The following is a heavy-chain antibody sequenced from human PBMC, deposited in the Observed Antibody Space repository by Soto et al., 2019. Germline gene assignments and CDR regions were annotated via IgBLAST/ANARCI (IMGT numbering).Heavy chain of an antibody. J-gene: IGHJ4*02. V-gene: IGHV3-23*01. D-gene: IGHD7-27*01. CDR1: GFTFSTYD. CDR2: IRGSDGNT. Sequence: EVQLLESGGVSVQPGGSLRLSCAASGFTFSTYDMTWVRQAPGKGLEWVSVIRGSDGNTYYADSVKGRFTISRDNSKNTLYLQMNSLRADDTAIYYCVKGNWGDYWGQGTLVTVSS. CDR3: VKGNWGDY.